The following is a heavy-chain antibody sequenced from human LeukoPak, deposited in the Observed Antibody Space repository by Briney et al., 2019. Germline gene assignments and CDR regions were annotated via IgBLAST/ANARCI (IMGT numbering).Heavy chain of an antibody. J-gene: IGHJ4*02. Sequence: PGGSLRLSCAASGFTFDDYAMHWVRQAPGKGLEWVSGISWNSGSIGYADSVKGRFTISRDNAKNSLYLQMNSLRAEDTALYYCAREISRGYWGQGTLVTVSS. CDR1: GFTFDDYA. CDR2: ISWNSGSI. D-gene: IGHD3-10*01. CDR3: AREISRGY. V-gene: IGHV3-9*01.